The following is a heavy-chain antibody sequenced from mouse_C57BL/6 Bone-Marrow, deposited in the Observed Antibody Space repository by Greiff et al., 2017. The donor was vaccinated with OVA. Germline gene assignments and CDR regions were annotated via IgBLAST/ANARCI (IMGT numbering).Heavy chain of an antibody. J-gene: IGHJ1*03. Sequence: VQLKQSGPELVKPGASVKIPCKASGYTFTDYNMDWVKQSHGKSLEWIGDINPNNGGTIYNQKFKGKATLTVDKSSSTAYMELHSLTSEDTAVYYWAREGLLSYWYFDVWGTGTTVTVSS. V-gene: IGHV1-18*01. CDR1: GYTFTDYN. CDR3: AREGLLSYWYFDV. D-gene: IGHD1-1*01. CDR2: INPNNGGT.